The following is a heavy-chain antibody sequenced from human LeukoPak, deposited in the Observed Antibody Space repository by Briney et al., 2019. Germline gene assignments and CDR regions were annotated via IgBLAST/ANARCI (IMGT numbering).Heavy chain of an antibody. D-gene: IGHD3-3*01. CDR1: GFIFSSHN. J-gene: IGHJ6*02. CDR3: ARERTTYYDFWSGYTARSDGMDV. Sequence: GGSLRLSCAASGFIFSSHNMNWARQAPGKGLEWVSYISSSSSYIFYADSVRGRFTISRDNAKNSLYLQMNSLRAEDTAVYYCARERTTYYDFWSGYTARSDGMDVWGQGTTVTVSS. V-gene: IGHV3-21*01. CDR2: ISSSSSYI.